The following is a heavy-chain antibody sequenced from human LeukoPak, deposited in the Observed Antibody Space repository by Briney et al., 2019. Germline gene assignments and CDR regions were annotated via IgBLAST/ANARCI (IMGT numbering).Heavy chain of an antibody. V-gene: IGHV4-61*01. D-gene: IGHD2/OR15-2a*01. CDR3: ARHRAPTVIVWFDP. J-gene: IGHJ5*02. CDR2: IYYSGST. Sequence: SETLSLTCTVSGGSVSSGSYYWSWIRQPPGQGLEWIGYIYYSGSTNYNPSLKSRVTISVDTSKNQFSLKLSSVTAADTAVYYCARHRAPTVIVWFDPWGQGTLVTVSS. CDR1: GGSVSSGSYY.